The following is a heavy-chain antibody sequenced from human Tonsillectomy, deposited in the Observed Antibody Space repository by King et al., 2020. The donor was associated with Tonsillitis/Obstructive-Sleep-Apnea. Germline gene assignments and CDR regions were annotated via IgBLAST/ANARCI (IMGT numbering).Heavy chain of an antibody. CDR1: GFTFDDYA. CDR2: ISWNSGSI. D-gene: IGHD2-2*01. V-gene: IGHV3-9*01. J-gene: IGHJ4*02. CDR3: AKGGGSTTSSSIDY. Sequence: VQLVESGGGLVQPGRSLRLPCAASGFTFDDYAMYWVRHAPGKGVEWGSGISWNSGSIGYADSVKGRFTSSRDNAKHSLYIKMNSLGAEDTALFYCAKGGGSTTSSSIDYWGQGTLVTVSS.